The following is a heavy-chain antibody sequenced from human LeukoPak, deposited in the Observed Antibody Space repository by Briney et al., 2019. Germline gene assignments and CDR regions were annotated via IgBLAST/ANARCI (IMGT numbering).Heavy chain of an antibody. CDR3: ASGIRVLGDY. Sequence: PGGSLRLSCVVSGFTFSSYDMSWVRQAPGKGLEWVSAIRGADSTTYYADSVKGRFTISRDNSKNTLYLQMNSLRADDTAVYYCASGIRVLGDYWGQGILVTVSS. V-gene: IGHV3-23*01. CDR1: GFTFSSYD. CDR2: IRGADSTT. D-gene: IGHD2-8*01. J-gene: IGHJ4*02.